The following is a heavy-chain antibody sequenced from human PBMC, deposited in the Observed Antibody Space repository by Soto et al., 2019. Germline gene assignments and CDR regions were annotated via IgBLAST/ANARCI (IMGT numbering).Heavy chain of an antibody. J-gene: IGHJ4*02. V-gene: IGHV4-59*08. Sequence: SETMCVSWSVSGGSIGSFYCSWIRQPPGKGLEWIGYIYYRGSTNYNPSLKSRVTISVDTSKNQFSLKLSSVTAADTAVYYCARISTTVTTYDYWGQGTLVTVSS. CDR3: ARISTTVTTYDY. CDR2: IYYRGST. D-gene: IGHD4-17*01. CDR1: GGSIGSFY.